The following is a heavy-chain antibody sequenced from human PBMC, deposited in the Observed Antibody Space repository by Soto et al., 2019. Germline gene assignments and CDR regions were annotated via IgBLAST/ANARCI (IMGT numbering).Heavy chain of an antibody. V-gene: IGHV4-39*01. Sequence: SETLSLTCTVSGGSISSSSYYWGWIRHPPGKGLEWIGSIYYSGSTYYNPSIKSRVTISVDTSKNQFSLKLSSVTAADTAVYYCARHRPPGGPGYYYYYYYMDVWGKGTTVTVSS. CDR3: ARHRPPGGPGYYYYYYYMDV. D-gene: IGHD1-26*01. CDR2: IYYSGST. CDR1: GGSISSSSYY. J-gene: IGHJ6*03.